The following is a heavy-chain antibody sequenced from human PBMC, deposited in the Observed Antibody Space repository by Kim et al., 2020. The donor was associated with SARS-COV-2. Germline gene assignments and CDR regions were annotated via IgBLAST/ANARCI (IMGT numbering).Heavy chain of an antibody. Sequence: GGSLRLSCAASGFSFGDYAMYWVRQAPGKGPEWVSGISWNSGTIAYADSVKGRLTISRDNAKSSLYLQMNRLKAEDTAGGDGGGGLTYVNMVYYLNDA. CDR3: GGGLTYVNMVYYLNDA. J-gene: IGHJ3*01. CDR2: ISWNSGTI. CDR1: GFSFGDYA. D-gene: IGHD3-10*02. V-gene: IGHV3-9*01.